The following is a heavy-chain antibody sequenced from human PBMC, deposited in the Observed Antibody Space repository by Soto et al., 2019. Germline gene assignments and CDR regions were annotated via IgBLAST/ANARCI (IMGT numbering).Heavy chain of an antibody. V-gene: IGHV3-72*01. J-gene: IGHJ5*02. CDR3: ARVVREATGTSKFDP. CDR2: SRNKASGYTT. Sequence: GSLRLSCAASGFTFSDHYIDWVRQAPGKGLEWVGRSRNKASGYTTEYAASVKGRFTLSRDDSKNSVYLQMNSLKTEDTAVYFCARVVREATGTSKFDPWGQGTLVT. CDR1: GFTFSDHY. D-gene: IGHD4-17*01.